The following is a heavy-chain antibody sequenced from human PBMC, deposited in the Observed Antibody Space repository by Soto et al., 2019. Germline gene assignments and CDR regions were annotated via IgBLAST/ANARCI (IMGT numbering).Heavy chain of an antibody. CDR1: GGSISSYY. CDR2: IYYSGST. J-gene: IGHJ3*02. Sequence: PSETLSLTCTVSGGSISSYYCICIRHPPLKGLEWIGYIYYSGSTNYNPSLKSRVTISVDTSKNQFSLKLSSVTAADTAVYYCARGFGYGDYVGNAFDIWGQGTMVTVSS. V-gene: IGHV4-59*01. CDR3: ARGFGYGDYVGNAFDI. D-gene: IGHD4-17*01.